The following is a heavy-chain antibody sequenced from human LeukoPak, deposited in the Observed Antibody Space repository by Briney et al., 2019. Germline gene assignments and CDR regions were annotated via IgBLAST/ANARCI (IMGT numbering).Heavy chain of an antibody. CDR2: ISAYNGNT. CDR3: ARDRRIATWFGP. J-gene: IGHJ5*02. V-gene: IGHV1-18*01. Sequence: APVKASCKASGYTFTSYGISWVRQAPGHGLEWMGWISAYNGNTNHAQKLQGRVTMTTDTSTSTAYMELRSLRSDDTAVYYCARDRRIATWFGPWGQGTLVTVSS. CDR1: GYTFTSYG. D-gene: IGHD6-13*01.